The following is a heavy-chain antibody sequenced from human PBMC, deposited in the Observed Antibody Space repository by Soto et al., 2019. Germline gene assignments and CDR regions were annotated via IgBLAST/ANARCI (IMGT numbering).Heavy chain of an antibody. D-gene: IGHD6-6*01. CDR1: GFTVSSNY. Sequence: EVQLVESGGGLVQPGGSLRLSCAASGFTVSSNYMSWVRQAPGKGLEWVSVIYSGGSTYYADSVKGRFTISRHNSKNTLYLQMNRLRAEDTAVYYCARGGRIAARHWYFDLWGRGTLVTVSS. CDR2: IYSGGST. J-gene: IGHJ2*01. CDR3: ARGGRIAARHWYFDL. V-gene: IGHV3-53*04.